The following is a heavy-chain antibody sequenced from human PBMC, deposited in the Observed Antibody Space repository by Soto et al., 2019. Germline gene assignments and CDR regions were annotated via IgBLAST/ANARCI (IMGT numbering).Heavy chain of an antibody. Sequence: EVQLVESGGGLVQPGGSLRLSCAASGFTFSSYWMRWVRQAPGKGLEWVANINQDGSEKFYVDSVKGRFTISRDNAKKSLYLQMNTLRVEDTAVYYCARDGSSSWYSYYYNGMDVWGQGTTVTVSS. CDR1: GFTFSSYW. CDR2: INQDGSEK. CDR3: ARDGSSSWYSYYYNGMDV. J-gene: IGHJ6*02. D-gene: IGHD6-13*01. V-gene: IGHV3-7*05.